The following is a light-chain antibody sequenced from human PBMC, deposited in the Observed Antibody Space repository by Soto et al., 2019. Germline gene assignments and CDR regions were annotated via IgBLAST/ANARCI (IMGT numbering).Light chain of an antibody. Sequence: DIQMTQSPSTLSASVGDRVTITCRASQYVSTWLAWYQQKPGKAPKLLIYDVSSLESGVPSRFSGIGSGTEFTLTISSLQPDDFATYYCQQYNDYWTFGQGTRWISN. CDR1: QYVSTW. CDR2: DVS. J-gene: IGKJ1*01. V-gene: IGKV1-5*01. CDR3: QQYNDYWT.